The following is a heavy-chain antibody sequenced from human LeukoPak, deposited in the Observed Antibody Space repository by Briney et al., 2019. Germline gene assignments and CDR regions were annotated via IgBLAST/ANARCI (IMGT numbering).Heavy chain of an antibody. V-gene: IGHV4-59*01. CDR1: GGSISSYY. CDR2: SYYSGST. D-gene: IGHD6-19*01. CDR3: ASQQPPGYSSGWYYNYMDV. Sequence: SETLSLTCTVSGGSISSYYWSWIRQPPGKGLEWIGYSYYSGSTNYNPSLKSRVTISVDTSKNQFSLKLSSVTAADTAVYYCASQQPPGYSSGWYYNYMDVWGKGTTVTVSS. J-gene: IGHJ6*03.